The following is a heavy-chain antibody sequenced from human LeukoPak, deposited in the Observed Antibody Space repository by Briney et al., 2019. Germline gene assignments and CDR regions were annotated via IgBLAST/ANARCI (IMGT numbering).Heavy chain of an antibody. J-gene: IGHJ1*01. CDR1: GCTCSGYW. V-gene: IGHV3-74*01. Sequence: PGGSLRRSCAASGCTCSGYWMHWVRQAPGKGLVWVSRIKSDGSTNYADSVKGRFTISRDNAKNTLSLQMNSLRAEDTGVYYCARAPSEIGGYYPEYFRHWGQGTLVTVSS. CDR2: IKSDGST. CDR3: ARAPSEIGGYYPEYFRH. D-gene: IGHD3-22*01.